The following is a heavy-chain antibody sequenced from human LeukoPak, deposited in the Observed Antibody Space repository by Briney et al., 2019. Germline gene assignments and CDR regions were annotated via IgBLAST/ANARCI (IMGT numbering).Heavy chain of an antibody. CDR1: GNYW. V-gene: IGHV3-74*01. CDR3: VSFYETN. Sequence: GGSLRLSCAASGNYWMHWVRQASGKGLVWVSHVNSDGSWTSHADSVKGRFTISKDNAKNTVYLQMNNLRTEDTAVYYCVSFYETNWGRGTLVTVSS. D-gene: IGHD2-2*01. CDR2: VNSDGSWT. J-gene: IGHJ4*02.